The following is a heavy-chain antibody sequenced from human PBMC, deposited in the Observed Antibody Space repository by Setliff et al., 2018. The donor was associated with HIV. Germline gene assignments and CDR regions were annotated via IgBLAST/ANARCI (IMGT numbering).Heavy chain of an antibody. J-gene: IGHJ4*02. Sequence: SETLSLTCTVSGGSFSSVSYYWNWIRQPAGKGLEWIGRIYFSGSTNYNPSLKSRVTISVNTSKNQFSLNLGSVTAADTAVYYCARGYTSGYLDYWGQGSLVTVSS. CDR3: ARGYTSGYLDY. D-gene: IGHD6-19*01. CDR1: GGSFSSVSYY. V-gene: IGHV4-61*02. CDR2: IYFSGST.